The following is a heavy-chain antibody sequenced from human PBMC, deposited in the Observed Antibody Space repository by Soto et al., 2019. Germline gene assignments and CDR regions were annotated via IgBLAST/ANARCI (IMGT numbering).Heavy chain of an antibody. CDR2: INSDGTIT. Sequence: GGSLRLSCTASGFSISSYWMHWVRQAPGKGLVWVSHINSDGTITTNADSVEDRFVISRDNAKNTMYLQMNSLRVEDTAVYYCARSRYHYGFDVWGQGTTVTVSS. J-gene: IGHJ6*02. CDR3: ARSRYHYGFDV. V-gene: IGHV3-74*01. CDR1: GFSISSYW.